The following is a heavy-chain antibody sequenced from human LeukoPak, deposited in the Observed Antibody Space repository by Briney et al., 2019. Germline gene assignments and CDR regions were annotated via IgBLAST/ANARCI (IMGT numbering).Heavy chain of an antibody. Sequence: SGPTLVKPTQTLTLTCTFAEFSRSTRGVGVGWIRQPPGKALEWLALIYWDDDERFSPSLKSRLTITKDTSKNQAVLTMTNMSPVDTATYYCAPYVLYCGSSSCFESPWVGPWGLGTLVTVSS. V-gene: IGHV2-5*02. CDR2: IYWDDDE. J-gene: IGHJ5*02. CDR1: EFSRSTRGVG. D-gene: IGHD2-2*01. CDR3: APYVLYCGSSSCFESPWVGP.